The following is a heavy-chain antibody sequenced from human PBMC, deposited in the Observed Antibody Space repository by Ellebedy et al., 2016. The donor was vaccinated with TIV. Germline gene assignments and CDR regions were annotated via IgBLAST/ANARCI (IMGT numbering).Heavy chain of an antibody. CDR1: GFTFSSYA. CDR2: ISYDGSNK. J-gene: IGHJ6*02. V-gene: IGHV3-30-3*01. CDR3: ARDQILLYGMDV. D-gene: IGHD2-21*01. Sequence: GESLKISCTASGFTFSSYAMHWVRQAPGKGLEWVAVISYDGSNKYYSDSVKGRFTISRDNSKNTLYLQMNSLRAEDTAVYYCARDQILLYGMDVWGQGTTVTVSS.